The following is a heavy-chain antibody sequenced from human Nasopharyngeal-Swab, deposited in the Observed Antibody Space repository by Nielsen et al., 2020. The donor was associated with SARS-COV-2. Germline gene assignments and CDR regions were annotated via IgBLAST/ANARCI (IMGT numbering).Heavy chain of an antibody. CDR2: ISYAGNNK. Sequence: SLKISCAASGFTFSSYGMHWVRQAPGKWLEWVAVISYAGNNKYYADSVKVRFTISRDNYKNSLYLQMNSLRAEDTAVYYCAREAIQEFDYWGQGTLVTVSS. CDR1: GFTFSSYG. CDR3: AREAIQEFDY. J-gene: IGHJ4*02. D-gene: IGHD5-18*01. V-gene: IGHV3-30*03.